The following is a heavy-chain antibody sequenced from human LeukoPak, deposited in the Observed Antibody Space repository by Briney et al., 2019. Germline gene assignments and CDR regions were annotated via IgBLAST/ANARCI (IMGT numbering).Heavy chain of an antibody. D-gene: IGHD3-22*01. V-gene: IGHV3-11*04. CDR3: ARDWVGEYYYDTIYYYHSDY. Sequence: GGSLRLSCAASGFTFSDYYMTWIRQSPGKGLEWVSYISSSGSTRYYADSVKGRFTISRDNAKNSLYLQMNSLRAEDTALYYCARDWVGEYYYDTIYYYHSDYWGQGTLVTVSS. J-gene: IGHJ4*02. CDR2: ISSSGSTR. CDR1: GFTFSDYY.